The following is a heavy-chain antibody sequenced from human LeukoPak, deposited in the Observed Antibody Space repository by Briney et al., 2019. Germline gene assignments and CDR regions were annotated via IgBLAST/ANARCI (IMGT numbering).Heavy chain of an antibody. CDR1: GFNVSYNY. CDR3: AKAYYYDSSGYFVFDY. CDR2: IYSGGNT. Sequence: PGGSLRLSCAASGFNVSYNYISWVRQAPGKGLEWVSVIYSGGNTYYADSVKGRFTISRDNSKNTLYLQMNSLRAEDTAVYYCAKAYYYDSSGYFVFDYWGQGTLVTVSS. D-gene: IGHD3-22*01. J-gene: IGHJ4*02. V-gene: IGHV3-66*01.